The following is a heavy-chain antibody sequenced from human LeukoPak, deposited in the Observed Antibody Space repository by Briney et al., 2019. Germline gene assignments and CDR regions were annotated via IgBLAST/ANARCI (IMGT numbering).Heavy chain of an antibody. CDR3: ARVLSSSGWYDVDY. J-gene: IGHJ4*02. CDR2: INPNSGGA. CDR1: GYTFTGYY. D-gene: IGHD6-19*01. Sequence: ASVKVSSKASGYTFTGYYMHWVRQAPGQGLEWMGWINPNSGGANYAQKFQGRVTMTRDTSISTAYMELSRLRSDDTAVYYCARVLSSSGWYDVDYWGQGTLVTVSS. V-gene: IGHV1-2*02.